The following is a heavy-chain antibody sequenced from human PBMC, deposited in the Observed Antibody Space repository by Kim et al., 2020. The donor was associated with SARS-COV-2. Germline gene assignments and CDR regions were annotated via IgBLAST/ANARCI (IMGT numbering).Heavy chain of an antibody. CDR3: AKTTIFGVARTEPGSFDY. Sequence: GGSLRLSCAASGFTFSSYAMSWVRQAPGKGLEWVSAISGSGGSTYYADSVKGRFTISRDNSKNTLYLQMNSLRAEDTAVYYCAKTTIFGVARTEPGSFDYWGQGTLVTVSS. CDR2: ISGSGGST. J-gene: IGHJ4*02. D-gene: IGHD3-3*01. CDR1: GFTFSSYA. V-gene: IGHV3-23*01.